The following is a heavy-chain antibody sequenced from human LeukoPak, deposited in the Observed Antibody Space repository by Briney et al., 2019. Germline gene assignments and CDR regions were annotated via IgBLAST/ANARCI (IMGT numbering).Heavy chain of an antibody. Sequence: GGSVRLSCVASGFTFSSYSMNWVRQAPGKGLEWVSYISSGSSTIYYAESVKGRFTISRDNAKNSLFLQMNSLRDEDTAVYYCARGLVSAFDCWGQGTLVTVSS. CDR3: ARGLVSAFDC. J-gene: IGHJ4*02. D-gene: IGHD2-8*01. V-gene: IGHV3-48*02. CDR2: ISSGSSTI. CDR1: GFTFSSYS.